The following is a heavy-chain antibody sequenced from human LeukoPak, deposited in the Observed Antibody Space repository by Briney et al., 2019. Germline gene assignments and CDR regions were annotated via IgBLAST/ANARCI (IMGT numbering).Heavy chain of an antibody. CDR3: ARHYYDRSDSYSFDY. CDR2: IFSSGST. Sequence: SEALSLTCTITGGSISGYYWSWIRQPPGKGLEWIGYIFSSGSTNYNPSLKSRVTISEDTSVNQFSLKLSSVTAADTAVYYCARHYYDRSDSYSFDYWGQGTLVTVSS. J-gene: IGHJ4*02. D-gene: IGHD3-22*01. V-gene: IGHV4-59*08. CDR1: GGSISGYY.